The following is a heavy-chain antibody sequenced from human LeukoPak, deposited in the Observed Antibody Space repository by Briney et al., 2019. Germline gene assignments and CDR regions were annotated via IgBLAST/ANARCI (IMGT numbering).Heavy chain of an antibody. D-gene: IGHD6-13*01. Sequence: VASVKVSRKASGYTFTDYYFHWVRQAPGQGLEWMGWINPNSGGTNYAQKFQGRVTMTTDTSISTAYMEVSRLRSDDTAVYYCARVRIGQQLDKYYYYAMDVWGKGTTVTVSS. CDR1: GYTFTDYY. J-gene: IGHJ6*04. V-gene: IGHV1-2*02. CDR2: INPNSGGT. CDR3: ARVRIGQQLDKYYYYAMDV.